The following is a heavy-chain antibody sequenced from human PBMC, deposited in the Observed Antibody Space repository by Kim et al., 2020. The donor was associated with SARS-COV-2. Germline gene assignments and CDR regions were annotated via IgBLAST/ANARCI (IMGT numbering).Heavy chain of an antibody. J-gene: IGHJ6*03. D-gene: IGHD3-3*01. CDR3: ARDFPIRFLEWSYYMDV. CDR1: GYTFTSYG. V-gene: IGHV1-18*01. Sequence: ASVKVSCKASGYTFTSYGISWVRQAPGQGLEWMGWISAYNGNTNYAQKLQGRVTMTTDTSTSTAYMELRSLRSDDTAVYYCARDFPIRFLEWSYYMDVWGKGTTVTVSS. CDR2: ISAYNGNT.